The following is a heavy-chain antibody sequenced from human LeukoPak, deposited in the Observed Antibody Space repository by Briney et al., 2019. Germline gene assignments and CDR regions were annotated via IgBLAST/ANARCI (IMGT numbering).Heavy chain of an antibody. CDR2: IYPGDSDT. D-gene: IGHD5-18*01. J-gene: IGHJ6*02. CDR3: ARLVFRETATPYYYYYGMDV. CDR1: GYSFTSYW. Sequence: GESLKISCKGSGYSFTSYWIGWVRQMPGKGLEWMGIIYPGDSDTRYSPSFQGQVTISADKSISTAYLQWSSLKASDTAMYYCARLVFRETATPYYYYYGMDVWGQGTTVTVSS. V-gene: IGHV5-51*01.